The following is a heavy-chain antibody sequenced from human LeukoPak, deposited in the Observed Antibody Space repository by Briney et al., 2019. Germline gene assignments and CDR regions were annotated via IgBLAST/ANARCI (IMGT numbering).Heavy chain of an antibody. J-gene: IGHJ4*02. Sequence: ASVKVSCKASGYTFTSYYMHWVRQAPGQGLEWMGIINPSGGSTSYAQKFQGRVTMTRDTSISTAYMELSRLRSDDTAVYYCARRVYFDYWGQGTLVTVSS. V-gene: IGHV1-46*01. CDR1: GYTFTSYY. CDR2: INPSGGST. CDR3: ARRVYFDY.